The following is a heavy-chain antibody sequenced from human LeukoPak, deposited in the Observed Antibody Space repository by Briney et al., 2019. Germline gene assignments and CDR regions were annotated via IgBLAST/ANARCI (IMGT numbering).Heavy chain of an antibody. Sequence: GASVKVSCKASGGTFSSYAISWVRQAPGQGLEWMGGIIPIFGTANYAQKFQGRVTITADESTSTAYMELSSLRSEDTAVYYCARGGDILTGYHDAFDIWGQGTMVTVSS. J-gene: IGHJ3*02. V-gene: IGHV1-69*13. D-gene: IGHD3-9*01. CDR3: ARGGDILTGYHDAFDI. CDR1: GGTFSSYA. CDR2: IIPIFGTA.